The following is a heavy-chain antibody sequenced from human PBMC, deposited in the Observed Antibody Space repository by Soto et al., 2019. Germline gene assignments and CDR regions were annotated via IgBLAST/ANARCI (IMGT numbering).Heavy chain of an antibody. Sequence: GGSLRLSCAASGFTFSDHYMDWVRQAPGKGLEWVGRTRNKANSYTTEYAASVKGRFTISRDDSKNSLYLQMNSLKTEDTAVYYCAASGQQLFDYWGQGTLVTVSS. J-gene: IGHJ4*02. V-gene: IGHV3-72*01. CDR1: GFTFSDHY. D-gene: IGHD6-13*01. CDR3: AASGQQLFDY. CDR2: TRNKANSYTT.